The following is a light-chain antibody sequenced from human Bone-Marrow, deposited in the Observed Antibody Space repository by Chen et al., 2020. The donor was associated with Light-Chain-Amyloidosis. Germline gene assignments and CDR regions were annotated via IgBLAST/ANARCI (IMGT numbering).Light chain of an antibody. CDR1: NLGSTS. CDR2: DDS. J-gene: IGLJ3*02. V-gene: IGLV3-21*02. CDR3: QVWDRSSDRPV. Sequence: SYVLTQPSSVSVAPGQTATIACGGTNLGSTSVHWYQQTPGQAPLLVVYDDSDRPSGIPERLSGSNSGNTATLTISRVEAGDEADYYCQVWDRSSDRPVFGGGTKLTVL.